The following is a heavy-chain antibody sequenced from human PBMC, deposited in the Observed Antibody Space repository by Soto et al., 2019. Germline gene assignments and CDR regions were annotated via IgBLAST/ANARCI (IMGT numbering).Heavy chain of an antibody. Sequence: EVQLLESGGGLVQPGGSLRLSCAASGFTFSSYAMRWVRQAPVKGLEWVSAISGSGGSTYYADSVKGRFTISRDNSKNTLYLQMNSLRAEDTAVYYCERRGSGSYYDYWGKGTLVTVSS. CDR2: ISGSGGST. CDR1: GFTFSSYA. CDR3: ERRGSGSYYDY. D-gene: IGHD1-26*01. V-gene: IGHV3-23*01. J-gene: IGHJ4*02.